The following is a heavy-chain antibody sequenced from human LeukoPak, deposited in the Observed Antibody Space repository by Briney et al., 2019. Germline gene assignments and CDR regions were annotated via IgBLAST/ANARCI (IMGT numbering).Heavy chain of an antibody. V-gene: IGHV1-2*02. Sequence: GASVKVSCKASGYTFTCYYMHWVRQAPGQGLEWMGWINSNSGGTNYAQKFQGRVTMTRDTSISTAYMELSRLRSDDTAVYYCARDDYGDYVRSLDAFDIWGQGTMVTVSS. CDR3: ARDDYGDYVRSLDAFDI. CDR1: GYTFTCYY. CDR2: INSNSGGT. J-gene: IGHJ3*02. D-gene: IGHD4-17*01.